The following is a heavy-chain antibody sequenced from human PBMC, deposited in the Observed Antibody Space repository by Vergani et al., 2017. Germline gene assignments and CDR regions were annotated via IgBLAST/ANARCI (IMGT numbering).Heavy chain of an antibody. CDR1: NDSVSNTFYY. CDR3: ARRFSYYDSSGYKGWFDP. J-gene: IGHJ5*02. V-gene: IGHV4-39*01. Sequence: QVQLQESGPGLVKPSETLSLTCTVSNDSVSNTFYYWGWIRQTPGKGLEWIGSIYYSGSTYYNPSLESRVTMSVDTSKSQFSLKLSSVTAADTAVYYCARRFSYYDSSGYKGWFDPWGQGTLVTVSS. CDR2: IYYSGST. D-gene: IGHD3-22*01.